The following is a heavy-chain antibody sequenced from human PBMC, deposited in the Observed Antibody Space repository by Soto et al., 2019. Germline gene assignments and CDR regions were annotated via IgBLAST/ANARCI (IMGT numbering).Heavy chain of an antibody. CDR3: ARAGYGDYRNFDY. Sequence: EVQLVESGGGLVQPGGSLRLSCAASGFTFSSYDMHWVRQATGKGLEWVSAIGTAGDTYYPGSVKGRFTISRENAKNSLYLQMNSLRAEDTAVYYCARAGYGDYRNFDYWGQGTLVTVSS. J-gene: IGHJ4*02. CDR2: IGTAGDT. V-gene: IGHV3-13*01. CDR1: GFTFSSYD. D-gene: IGHD4-17*01.